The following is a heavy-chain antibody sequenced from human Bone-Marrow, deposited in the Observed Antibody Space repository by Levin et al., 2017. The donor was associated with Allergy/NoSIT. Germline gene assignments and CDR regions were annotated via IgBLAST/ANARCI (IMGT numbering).Heavy chain of an antibody. CDR1: GFTFSSYG. Sequence: SCAASGFTFSSYGMHWVRQAPGKGLEWVAVISYDGSNKYYADSVQGRFTISRDNSKNTLYLQMNSLRAEDTAVYYCAKDTETTVTTPYYWGQGTLVTVSS. D-gene: IGHD4-17*01. CDR3: AKDTETTVTTPYY. CDR2: ISYDGSNK. V-gene: IGHV3-30*18. J-gene: IGHJ4*02.